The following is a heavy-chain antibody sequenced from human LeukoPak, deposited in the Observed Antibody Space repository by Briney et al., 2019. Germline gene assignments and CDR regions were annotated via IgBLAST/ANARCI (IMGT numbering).Heavy chain of an antibody. D-gene: IGHD6-13*01. CDR3: ARDIGQQREYGMDV. J-gene: IGHJ6*02. CDR1: GYTFSGYY. CDR2: INPNSGGT. Sequence: GASVKVSCKASGYTFSGYYMHWVRQAPGQGLEWMGRINPNSGGTNYAQKFQGRVTMTRDTSISTAYMKLSRLRSDDTAVYYCARDIGQQREYGMDVWGQGTTVTVSS. V-gene: IGHV1-2*06.